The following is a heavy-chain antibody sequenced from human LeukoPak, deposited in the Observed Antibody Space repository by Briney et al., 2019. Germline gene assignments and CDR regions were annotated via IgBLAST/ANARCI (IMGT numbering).Heavy chain of an antibody. CDR1: GFTFSNYA. CDR3: AKGSSASRPYYFDY. Sequence: GGSLRLSCTASGFTFSNYAMSWVRQAPGTGLEWFSAITDSGGDTYHSDSVKGRFIISRDNSKNSLYLHMNSLRAEDTAVYHCAKGSSASRPYYFDYWGQGTLVTVSS. D-gene: IGHD2-2*01. V-gene: IGHV3-23*01. CDR2: ITDSGGDT. J-gene: IGHJ4*02.